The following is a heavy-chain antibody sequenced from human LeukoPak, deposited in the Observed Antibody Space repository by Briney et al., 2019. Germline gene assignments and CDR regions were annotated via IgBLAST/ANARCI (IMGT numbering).Heavy chain of an antibody. Sequence: PGGSLRLSCAASGFTFSSYAMHWVRQAPGKGLEWVAVISYDGSNKYYADSVKGRFTISRDNSKNTLYLQMNSLRAEDTAVYYCAKWGDYDILTGYYDPDYWGQGTLVTVSS. D-gene: IGHD3-9*01. CDR3: AKWGDYDILTGYYDPDY. V-gene: IGHV3-30-3*02. CDR2: ISYDGSNK. J-gene: IGHJ4*02. CDR1: GFTFSSYA.